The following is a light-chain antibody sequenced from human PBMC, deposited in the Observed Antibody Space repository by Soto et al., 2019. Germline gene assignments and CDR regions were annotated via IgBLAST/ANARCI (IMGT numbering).Light chain of an antibody. V-gene: IGKV3-15*01. Sequence: EIVMTQSPATLSVSPGERATLSCRASQNINSNLAWYQQKPGQAPRLLIYGASTRATGIPARFSGSESGTEVTLTIGSLQSEDFAVYYCQQYNSWPLTFGGGTKVEIK. CDR2: GAS. J-gene: IGKJ4*01. CDR3: QQYNSWPLT. CDR1: QNINSN.